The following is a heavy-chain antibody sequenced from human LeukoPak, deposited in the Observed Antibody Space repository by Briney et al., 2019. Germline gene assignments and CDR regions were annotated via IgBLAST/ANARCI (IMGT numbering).Heavy chain of an antibody. D-gene: IGHD3/OR15-3a*01. V-gene: IGHV3-23*01. Sequence: GGSLRLSCAASGFTFSGSAMSWVRQAPGEGLEWVSLISYSGANSYYTDSVKGRFTISRDNSKNTVYLQMNSLRAEDTAIYYCARVADFRQSFDFWGQGTLVTVS. CDR2: ISYSGANS. CDR3: ARVADFRQSFDF. CDR1: GFTFSGSA. J-gene: IGHJ4*02.